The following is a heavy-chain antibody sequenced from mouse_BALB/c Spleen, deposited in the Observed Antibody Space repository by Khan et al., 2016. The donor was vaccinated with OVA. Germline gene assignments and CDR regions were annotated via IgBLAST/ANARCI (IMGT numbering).Heavy chain of an antibody. J-gene: IGHJ4*01. V-gene: IGHV3-2*02. CDR2: ISYSGST. CDR3: ARDGSRYNYAMDY. Sequence: EVELVESGPGLVKPSQSLSLTCTVTGYSITSDYAWNWIRQFPGNKLEWMGYISYSGSTNYSPSLKSRISITRDTSKNQFFLQLNSVTTEDTAIYYCARDGSRYNYAMDYWGQGTAVTVSS. D-gene: IGHD2-3*01. CDR1: GYSITSDYA.